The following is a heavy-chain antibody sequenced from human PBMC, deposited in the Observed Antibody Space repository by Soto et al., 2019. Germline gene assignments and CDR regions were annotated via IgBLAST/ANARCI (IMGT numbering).Heavy chain of an antibody. CDR1: GFTFSSYA. V-gene: IGHV3-30-3*01. Sequence: GCSLRLSCAASGFTFSSYAMHWVRQAPGKGLEWVAVISYDGSNKYYADSVKGRFTISRDNSKNTLYLQMNSLRAEDTAVYYCARDGDTGYSSGWSYYYGMDVWGQGTTVTASS. D-gene: IGHD6-19*01. CDR2: ISYDGSNK. CDR3: ARDGDTGYSSGWSYYYGMDV. J-gene: IGHJ6*02.